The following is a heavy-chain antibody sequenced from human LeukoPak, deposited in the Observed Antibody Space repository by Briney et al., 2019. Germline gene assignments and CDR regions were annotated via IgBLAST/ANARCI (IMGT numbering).Heavy chain of an antibody. Sequence: GGSLRLSCAASGFTFKNYAMAWVRQAPGKGLEWVSSVSGNGGGTYYADSVKGHSTISRDNSKNTLYLQMNSLRAEDTAVYYCAKHLTSVTTNFEYWGQGTLVTISS. CDR2: VSGNGGGT. D-gene: IGHD4-17*01. CDR1: GFTFKNYA. CDR3: AKHLTSVTTNFEY. J-gene: IGHJ4*02. V-gene: IGHV3-23*01.